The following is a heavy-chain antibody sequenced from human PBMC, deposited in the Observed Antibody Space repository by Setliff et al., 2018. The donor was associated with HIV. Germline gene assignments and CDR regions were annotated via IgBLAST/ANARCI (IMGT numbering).Heavy chain of an antibody. Sequence: GGSLRLSCVASGFTFSSYAMTWVRQAPGKGLEWVSVISGSGGSTYYADSVKGRFTISRDNSKNTLYLQMNSLTAEDTAVYYCARDASISSPYDAFDIWGQGTMVTVSS. CDR2: ISGSGGST. J-gene: IGHJ3*02. CDR3: ARDASISSPYDAFDI. D-gene: IGHD6-6*01. V-gene: IGHV3-23*01. CDR1: GFTFSSYA.